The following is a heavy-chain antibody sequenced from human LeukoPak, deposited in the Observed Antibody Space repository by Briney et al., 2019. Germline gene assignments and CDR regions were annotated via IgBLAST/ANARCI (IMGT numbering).Heavy chain of an antibody. CDR2: IWYDGSNK. Sequence: GGSLRLSCAASGFTFSSYGMHWVRQAPGKGLEWVAVIWYDGSNKYYADSVKGRFTIPRDNSKNTLYLQMNSLRAEDTAVYYCARDRIPYAFGNPWWFDPWGQGTLVTVSS. D-gene: IGHD2-2*01. V-gene: IGHV3-33*01. J-gene: IGHJ5*02. CDR1: GFTFSSYG. CDR3: ARDRIPYAFGNPWWFDP.